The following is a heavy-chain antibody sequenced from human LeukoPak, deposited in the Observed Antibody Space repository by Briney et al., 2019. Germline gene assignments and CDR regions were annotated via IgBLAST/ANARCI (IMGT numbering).Heavy chain of an antibody. Sequence: GGSLRLSCAASGFTFSSYSMSWVRQAPGKGLEWVSAISSSGGSTDYTDSVKGRFTTSRDNSKNTLYLQMNSLRAEDTAVYYCAKKMSITAASQVDYWGQGTLVTVSS. CDR3: AKKMSITAASQVDY. V-gene: IGHV3-23*01. CDR1: GFTFSSYS. CDR2: ISSSGGST. D-gene: IGHD1-20*01. J-gene: IGHJ4*02.